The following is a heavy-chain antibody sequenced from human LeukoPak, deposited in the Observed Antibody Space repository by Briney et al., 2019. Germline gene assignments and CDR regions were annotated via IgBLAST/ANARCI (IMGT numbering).Heavy chain of an antibody. D-gene: IGHD1-26*01. CDR1: GVSISSYY. J-gene: IGHJ4*02. Sequence: SETLSLTCTVSGVSISSYYWSWIRQPPGKGLEWIGYIYYSGSTNYNPSLKSRVTISVDTSKNQFSLKLSSVTAADTAVYYCASHSGSYAYFDYWGQGTLVTVSS. V-gene: IGHV4-59*01. CDR2: IYYSGST. CDR3: ASHSGSYAYFDY.